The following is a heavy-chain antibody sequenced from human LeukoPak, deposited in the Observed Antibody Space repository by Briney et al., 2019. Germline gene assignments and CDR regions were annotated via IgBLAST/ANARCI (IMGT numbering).Heavy chain of an antibody. J-gene: IGHJ5*02. Sequence: GGSLRLSCLTSGFTFVNASMSWVRQAPGKGLEWVGLMKSKPEGGTTFYAAPVKDRFSISRDDSRNTLYLQMNSLTIGDTGVYYCTTGNPWGQGTLVTVSS. CDR1: GFTFVNAS. V-gene: IGHV3-15*01. CDR3: TTGNP. CDR2: MKSKPEGGTT.